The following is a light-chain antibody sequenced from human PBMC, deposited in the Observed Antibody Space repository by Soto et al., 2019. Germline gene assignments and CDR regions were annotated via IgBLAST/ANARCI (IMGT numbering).Light chain of an antibody. CDR2: GAS. V-gene: IGKV3-15*01. Sequence: EIVMTQSPATLSVSPGERATLSCRASQSVSSNLAWYQQKPGQAPRLLIYGASTRATGIPARFSGSGSGTEFTLTVSCPQSDDFAVYNCQHRGTFGQGTKLEIK. J-gene: IGKJ2*01. CDR3: QHRGT. CDR1: QSVSSN.